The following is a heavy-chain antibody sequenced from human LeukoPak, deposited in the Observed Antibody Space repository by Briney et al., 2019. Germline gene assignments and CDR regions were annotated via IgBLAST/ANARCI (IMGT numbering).Heavy chain of an antibody. CDR3: ARDRLYYGSGSYLNY. Sequence: GGSLRLSCAASGLTFSSYWMSSVRRAPRKGEERVASIKQDGREKYYVDSVKGRFTISRDNAKNSLYLQMNSLRAEDTAVYFCARDRLYYGSGSYLNYWGQGTLVTVSS. V-gene: IGHV3-7*01. J-gene: IGHJ4*02. CDR1: GLTFSSYW. D-gene: IGHD3-10*01. CDR2: IKQDGREK.